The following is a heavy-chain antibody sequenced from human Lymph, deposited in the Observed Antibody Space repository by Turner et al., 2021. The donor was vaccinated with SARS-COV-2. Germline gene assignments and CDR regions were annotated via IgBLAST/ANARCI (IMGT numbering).Heavy chain of an antibody. CDR2: ISYDGGHK. CDR1: GFTFISYG. CDR3: AWALYYYYGMDV. Sequence: QVQLVESGGGVVQPGRSLRLSCAASGFTFISYGMHWVRQAAGKGLEWVAVISYDGGHKSYAESVKGRFNIYRDNYKNTLYLQMISLRAEDTAVYYCAWALYYYYGMDVWGQGTTVTVSS. V-gene: IGHV3-30*03. J-gene: IGHJ6*02.